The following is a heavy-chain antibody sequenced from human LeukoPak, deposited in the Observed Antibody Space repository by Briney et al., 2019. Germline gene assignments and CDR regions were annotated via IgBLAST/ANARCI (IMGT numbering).Heavy chain of an antibody. V-gene: IGHV3-21*01. J-gene: IGHJ4*02. D-gene: IGHD6-19*01. CDR3: ARDGGGWYNY. Sequence: GGSLRLSCAASGFTFNTYSMNWVRQAPGKGLEWVSSISSSSSHIYDADSVKGRFTISRDNAKNSLYLQMNSLRVEDTAVYYCARDGGGWYNYWGQGTLVTVSS. CDR1: GFTFNTYS. CDR2: ISSSSSHI.